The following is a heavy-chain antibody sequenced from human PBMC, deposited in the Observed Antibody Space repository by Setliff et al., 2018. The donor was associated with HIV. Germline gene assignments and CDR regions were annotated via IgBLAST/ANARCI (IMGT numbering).Heavy chain of an antibody. Sequence: PSETLSLTCTVSGGSISGYYWSWIRQPPGKGLEWIGTIFYTGNTNYNPSLKSRVTLSGGMSENQLFLRLTSVTAADTAVYYCVRGFCSSTTRYEDYYYMDVWGKGSTVTSP. D-gene: IGHD2-2*01. J-gene: IGHJ6*03. CDR2: IFYTGNT. CDR3: VRGFCSSTTRYEDYYYMDV. V-gene: IGHV4-59*01. CDR1: GGSISGYY.